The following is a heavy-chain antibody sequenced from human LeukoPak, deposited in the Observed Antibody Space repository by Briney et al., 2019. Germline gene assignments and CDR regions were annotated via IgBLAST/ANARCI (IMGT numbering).Heavy chain of an antibody. V-gene: IGHV4-4*07. CDR2: ISASGST. CDR3: AREATVVGATII. Sequence: KPSETLSLTCTVSGDSVSTYYWSWIRQSAGKGLEWIGHISASGSTTYNPSLKSRVSMSVDPSKNQFSLKLSSLTAADTAVYYCAREATVVGATIIWGQGALVTVPS. CDR1: GDSVSTYY. J-gene: IGHJ4*02. D-gene: IGHD1-26*01.